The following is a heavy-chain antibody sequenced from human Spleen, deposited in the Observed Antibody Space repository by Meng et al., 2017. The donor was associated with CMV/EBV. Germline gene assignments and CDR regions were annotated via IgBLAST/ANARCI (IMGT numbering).Heavy chain of an antibody. Sequence: GESLKISCAASGFTFSSYEMNWVRQAPGKGLEWVSFISSSGSSIYYADSVKGRFTISRDNAKNSLYLQMNSLRAEDTAVYYCARITPWEEYSSSKYGMDVWGQGTTVTVSS. D-gene: IGHD6-6*01. CDR2: ISSSGSSI. CDR1: GFTFSSYE. J-gene: IGHJ6*02. CDR3: ARITPWEEYSSSKYGMDV. V-gene: IGHV3-48*03.